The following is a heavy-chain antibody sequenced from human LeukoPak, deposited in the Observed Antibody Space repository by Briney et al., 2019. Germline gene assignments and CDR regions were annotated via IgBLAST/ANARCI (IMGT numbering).Heavy chain of an antibody. D-gene: IGHD2-2*01. Sequence: GGSLRLSCEASGFAFSDYYMSWILQAPGKGLEWVSYISSSSSYENYADSVKGRFTISRDSSKNTLYLQMNSLRVEDTAVYYCARDREYGDNWGQGTLVTVSS. CDR1: GFAFSDYY. CDR3: ARDREYGDN. V-gene: IGHV3-11*05. CDR2: ISSSSSYE. J-gene: IGHJ4*02.